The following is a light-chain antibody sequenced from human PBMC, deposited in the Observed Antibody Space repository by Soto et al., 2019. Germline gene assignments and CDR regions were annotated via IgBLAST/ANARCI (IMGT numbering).Light chain of an antibody. CDR1: QSVGTK. CDR2: GAS. V-gene: IGKV3-15*01. CDR3: QQYSSWLWT. J-gene: IGKJ1*01. Sequence: IVMTQSPATLSVSPGERANLSCRASQSVGTKLAWYQQTPGQAPRLLIYGASNRATGVPARISGSVSRTEFTLTIASLQSEDFAVYYCQQYSSWLWTFGQGTKVEIK.